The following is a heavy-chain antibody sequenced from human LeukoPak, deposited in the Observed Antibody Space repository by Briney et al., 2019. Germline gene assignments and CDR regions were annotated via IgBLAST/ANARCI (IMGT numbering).Heavy chain of an antibody. V-gene: IGHV4-61*02. D-gene: IGHD1-1*01. J-gene: IGHJ6*03. CDR3: ATTANSYYYYYYMDV. Sequence: SQSLSLTCTVSGGSISSGSYYWSWIRQPAGKGLEWIGRIYTSGSTNYNPSLKSRVTISVDTSKNQFSLKLSSVTAADTAVYYCATTANSYYYYYYMDVWGKGTTVTVSS. CDR2: IYTSGST. CDR1: GGSISSGSYY.